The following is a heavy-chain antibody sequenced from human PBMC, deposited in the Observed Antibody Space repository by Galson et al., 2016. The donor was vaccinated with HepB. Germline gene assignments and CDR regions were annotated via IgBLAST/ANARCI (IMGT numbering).Heavy chain of an antibody. V-gene: IGHV3-33*08. J-gene: IGHJ2*01. Sequence: SLRLSCAASGFTLISYNMNWVRQAPGKGLEWVADIWSNGNNKYYADSVRGRFSVSRDQAKNTLYMQMNSLRAEDTAVYYCARDSDTSGLHWYFDLWGRGTLVTVSS. D-gene: IGHD3-22*01. CDR3: ARDSDTSGLHWYFDL. CDR2: IWSNGNNK. CDR1: GFTLISYN.